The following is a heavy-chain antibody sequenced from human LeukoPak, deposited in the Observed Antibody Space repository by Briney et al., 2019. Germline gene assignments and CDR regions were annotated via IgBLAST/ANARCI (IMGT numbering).Heavy chain of an antibody. J-gene: IGHJ3*02. CDR3: TRDSGPDAFDI. CDR1: GFTFSSYW. Sequence: GGSLRLSCAASGFTFSSYWMHGVRQAPGKGLVWVSRINSDGSSTSYADSVKGRLTISRDNAKNTLFLQMNSLRAEDTAVYYCTRDSGPDAFDIWGQGTMVTVSS. V-gene: IGHV3-74*01. CDR2: INSDGSST.